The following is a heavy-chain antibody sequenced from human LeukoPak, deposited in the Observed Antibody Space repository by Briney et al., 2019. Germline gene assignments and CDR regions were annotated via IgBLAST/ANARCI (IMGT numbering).Heavy chain of an antibody. D-gene: IGHD6-13*01. CDR3: ARIIAAAIFDY. CDR1: GFTFSSYE. Sequence: GSLRLSCAASGFTFSSYEMNWVRQAPGKGLEWVSYISSSGSTIYYADSVKGRFTISRDSAKNSLYLQMNSLRAEDTAVYYCARIIAAAIFDYWGQGTLVTVSS. J-gene: IGHJ4*02. CDR2: ISSSGSTI. V-gene: IGHV3-48*03.